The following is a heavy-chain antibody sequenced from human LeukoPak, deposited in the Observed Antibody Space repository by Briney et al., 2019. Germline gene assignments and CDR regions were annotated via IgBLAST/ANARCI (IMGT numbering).Heavy chain of an antibody. J-gene: IGHJ4*02. V-gene: IGHV1-69*05. D-gene: IGHD3-22*01. CDR3: ARVPEYDSSGYYPYYFDY. CDR1: GGTFSSYA. CDR2: IIPIFGTA. Sequence: SVKVSCKASGGTFSSYAISWVRQAPGQGLEWMGRIIPIFGTANYAQKFQGRVTITTHESTRTAYMELSSLRSEDTAVYYCARVPEYDSSGYYPYYFDYWGQGTLVTVSS.